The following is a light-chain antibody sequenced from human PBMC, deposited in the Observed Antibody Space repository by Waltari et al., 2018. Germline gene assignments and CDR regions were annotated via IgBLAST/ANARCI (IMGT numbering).Light chain of an antibody. CDR3: QQYFSTPPVT. J-gene: IGKJ4*01. CDR2: WAS. Sequence: DIVMTQSPDSLAVSLGERATINCKSSQSVLYSSNNKNYLAWYQQKSGQPPKLLIYWASTRESGVSDRFSGSGSGTDFTLTISSLQAEDVAVYYCQQYFSTPPVTFGGGTKVEIK. V-gene: IGKV4-1*01. CDR1: QSVLYSSNNKNY.